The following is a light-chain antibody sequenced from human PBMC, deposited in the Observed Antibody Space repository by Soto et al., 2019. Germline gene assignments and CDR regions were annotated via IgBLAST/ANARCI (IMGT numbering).Light chain of an antibody. CDR1: QSVSNY. Sequence: EILMTQSPATLSVSPGERATLSCSASQSVSNYLAWYQQIPGQPPRLLIYGASTRATGIPARFSGSGSGTEFTLTISSLQSEDFAVYYCQQYNNWPRTFGQGTKVEIK. CDR2: GAS. J-gene: IGKJ1*01. CDR3: QQYNNWPRT. V-gene: IGKV3-15*01.